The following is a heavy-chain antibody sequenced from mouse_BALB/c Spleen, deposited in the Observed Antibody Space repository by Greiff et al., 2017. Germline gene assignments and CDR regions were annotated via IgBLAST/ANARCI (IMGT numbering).Heavy chain of an antibody. CDR1: GFTFSSYT. CDR2: ISNGGGST. D-gene: IGHD3-3*01. J-gene: IGHJ3*01. Sequence: EVQRVESGGGLVQPGGSLKLSCAASGFTFSSYTMSWVRQTPEKRLEWVAYISNGGGSTYYPDTVKGRFTISRDNAKNTLYLQMSSLKSEDTAMYYCARQGDGGFAYWGQGTLVTVSA. CDR3: ARQGDGGFAY. V-gene: IGHV5-12-2*01.